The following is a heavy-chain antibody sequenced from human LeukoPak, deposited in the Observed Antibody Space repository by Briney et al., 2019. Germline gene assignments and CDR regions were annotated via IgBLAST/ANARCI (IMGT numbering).Heavy chain of an antibody. D-gene: IGHD6-19*01. CDR3: AREYSSGWQSWFDP. J-gene: IGHJ5*02. CDR1: GFTFSSYW. CDR2: IKQDGSEK. V-gene: IGHV3-7*01. Sequence: GGSLRLSCAASGFTFSSYWMSWVRQAPGKGLEWVANIKQDGSEKYYVDSVKGRFTISRDNAKNSLYLQMNSLRAEDTAVYYCAREYSSGWQSWFDPWGQGTLVTVSS.